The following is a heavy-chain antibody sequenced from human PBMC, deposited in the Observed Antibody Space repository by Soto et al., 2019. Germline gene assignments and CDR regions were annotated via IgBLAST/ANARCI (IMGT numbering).Heavy chain of an antibody. CDR3: ARETLLWFGELSDGMDV. CDR1: GASFSDSNYY. CDR2: FYYDGRT. V-gene: IGHV4-39*07. D-gene: IGHD3-10*01. Sequence: PSETLSLTCFVSGASFSDSNYYWVWIRQPPGEGLQWIGSFYYDGRTYYSASLKSRVTISVDTSKNQFSLKLSSVTAADTAAYYCARETLLWFGELSDGMDVWGQGTTVTVSS. J-gene: IGHJ6*02.